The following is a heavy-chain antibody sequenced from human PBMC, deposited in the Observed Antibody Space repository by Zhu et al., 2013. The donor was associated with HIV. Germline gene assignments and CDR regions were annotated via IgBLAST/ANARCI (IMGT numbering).Heavy chain of an antibody. Sequence: QVQLVQSGSEVKKPGAAVKVSCKASGYTFTNYFLHWVRQAPGQGLEWMGLIIPGLGSTNYAQKFQGRVTMTRDTSTSTVYMELSSLRSDDTAVYYCAIYTSYHPSGFEHWGQGTLVTVSS. J-gene: IGHJ4*02. CDR3: AIYTSYHPSGFEH. D-gene: IGHD1-26*01. V-gene: IGHV1-46*01. CDR1: GYTFTNYF. CDR2: IIPGLGST.